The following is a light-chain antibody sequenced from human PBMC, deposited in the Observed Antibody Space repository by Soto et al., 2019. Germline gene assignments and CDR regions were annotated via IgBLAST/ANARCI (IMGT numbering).Light chain of an antibody. CDR3: QQYNIWPIP. V-gene: IGKV3-15*01. Sequence: MKQSPDTLYVSPGERVTLSCRASQSISDKLAWYQQKPGQGPRLLVYRGSIRTLGIPARFSGSESGTEFTLTISSLQSDDFAVYYCQQYNIWPIPFGQGRRPEIK. J-gene: IGKJ5*01. CDR2: RGS. CDR1: QSISDK.